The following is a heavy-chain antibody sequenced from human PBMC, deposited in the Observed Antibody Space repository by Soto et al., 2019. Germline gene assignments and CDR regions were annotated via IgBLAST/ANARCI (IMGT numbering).Heavy chain of an antibody. CDR3: ARVSYSNFPDWFDP. J-gene: IGHJ5*02. D-gene: IGHD4-4*01. CDR2: IYYRGST. Sequence: PSETLSLTCTVSGGSISSSSYYWGWIRQPPGKGLEWIGSIYYRGSTYYNPSLKSRVTISVDTSKNQISLKLRSVTAADTAVYYCARVSYSNFPDWFDPWGQGTLVTVSS. V-gene: IGHV4-39*01. CDR1: GGSISSSSYY.